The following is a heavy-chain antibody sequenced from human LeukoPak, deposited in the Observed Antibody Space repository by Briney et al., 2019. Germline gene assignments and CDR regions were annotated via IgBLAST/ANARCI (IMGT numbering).Heavy chain of an antibody. J-gene: IGHJ4*02. CDR1: GFAISTYA. CDR2: ISKDGNNK. V-gene: IGHV3-30-3*01. Sequence: GGSLRLSCAASGFAISTYAMFWVRQAPGKGLEWVAVISKDGNNKYYADSVKGRFTMSRDNSKNTLYLQMNSLRAEDTAVYYCARDQCGDYWGQGTLVTVSS. CDR3: ARDQCGDY.